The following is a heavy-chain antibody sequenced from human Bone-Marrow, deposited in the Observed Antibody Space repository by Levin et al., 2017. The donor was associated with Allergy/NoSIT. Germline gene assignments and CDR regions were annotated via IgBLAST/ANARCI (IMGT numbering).Heavy chain of an antibody. CDR2: IYTSGST. J-gene: IGHJ5*02. D-gene: IGHD6-13*01. CDR3: AREHVIAAAFDWFDP. Sequence: SETLSLTCTVSGGSISSYYWSWIRQPAGKGLEWIGRIYTSGSTNYNPSLKSRVTMSVDTSKNQFSLKLSSVTAADTAVYYCAREHVIAAAFDWFDPWGQGTLVTVSS. V-gene: IGHV4-4*07. CDR1: GGSISSYY.